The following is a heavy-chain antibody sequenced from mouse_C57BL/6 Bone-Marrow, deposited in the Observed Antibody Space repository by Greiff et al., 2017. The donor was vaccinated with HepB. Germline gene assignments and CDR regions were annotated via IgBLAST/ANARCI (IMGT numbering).Heavy chain of an antibody. J-gene: IGHJ4*01. Sequence: EVKLVESGGGLVKPGGSLKLSCAASGFTFSDYGMHWVRQAPEKGLEWVAYISSGSSTIYYADTVKGRFTISRDNAKNTLFLQMTSLRSEDTVMYYCARKNYYYGSSYDYYAMDYWGQGTSVTVSS. CDR2: ISSGSSTI. CDR1: GFTFSDYG. CDR3: ARKNYYYGSSYDYYAMDY. V-gene: IGHV5-17*01. D-gene: IGHD1-1*01.